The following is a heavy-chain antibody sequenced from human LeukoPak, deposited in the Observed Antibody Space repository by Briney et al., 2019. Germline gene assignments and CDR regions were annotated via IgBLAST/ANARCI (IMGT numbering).Heavy chain of an antibody. CDR1: GYSISSGYY. CDR2: IYHSGST. Sequence: KASETLSLTCAVSGYSISSGYYWGWIRQPPGKGLEWIGRIYHSGSTYYNPSLKSRVTISVDTSKNQFSLKLSSVTAADTAVYYCARGGYSSSWPYYYYYYMDVWGKGTTVTVSS. D-gene: IGHD6-13*01. J-gene: IGHJ6*03. V-gene: IGHV4-38-2*01. CDR3: ARGGYSSSWPYYYYYYMDV.